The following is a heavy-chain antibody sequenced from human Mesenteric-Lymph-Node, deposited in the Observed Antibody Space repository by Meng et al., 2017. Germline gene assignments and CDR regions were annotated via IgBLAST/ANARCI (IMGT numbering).Heavy chain of an antibody. D-gene: IGHD6-13*01. CDR2: ISDSGGRI. Sequence: EVQLLESGGGLVQPGGSLRLSCAASAFTSTNYAMSWVRQAPGKGREWVSTISDSGGRIFYADSVKGRFTISRDNSKNTVYLQMNSLRVEDTAIYYCAKRVEWQQLAPFDYWGRGTLVTVSS. CDR1: AFTSTNYA. CDR3: AKRVEWQQLAPFDY. J-gene: IGHJ4*02. V-gene: IGHV3-23*01.